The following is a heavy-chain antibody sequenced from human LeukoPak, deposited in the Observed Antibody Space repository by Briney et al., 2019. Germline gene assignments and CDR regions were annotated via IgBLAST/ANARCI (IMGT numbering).Heavy chain of an antibody. D-gene: IGHD3/OR15-3a*01. CDR1: GFTFSDYY. CDR2: ISSSDNAI. Sequence: GGSLRLSCAASGFTFSDYYMSWIRRAPGKGLEWVSYISSSDNAIFYADSVKGRFTISRDNAKNSLYLQVNSLRAEDTAVYYCAREPGTDYRKYYFDYWGQGTLVTVSS. J-gene: IGHJ4*02. V-gene: IGHV3-11*01. CDR3: AREPGTDYRKYYFDY.